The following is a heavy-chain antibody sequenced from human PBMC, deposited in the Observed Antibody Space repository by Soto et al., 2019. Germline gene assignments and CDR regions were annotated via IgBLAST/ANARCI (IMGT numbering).Heavy chain of an antibody. CDR2: INAGNGNT. D-gene: IGHD2-21*02. J-gene: IGHJ4*02. V-gene: IGHV1-3*01. Sequence: GASVKVSCKASGYTFTSYAMHWVRQAPGQRLEWMGWINAGNGNTKYSQKFQGRVTITRDTSASTAYMELSSLRSEDTAVYYCARSPVVETASNFDYWGQGTLVTVSS. CDR3: ARSPVVETASNFDY. CDR1: GYTFTSYA.